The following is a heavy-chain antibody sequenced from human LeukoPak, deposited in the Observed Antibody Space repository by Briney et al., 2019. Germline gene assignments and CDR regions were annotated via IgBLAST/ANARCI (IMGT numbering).Heavy chain of an antibody. D-gene: IGHD6-19*01. J-gene: IGHJ4*02. CDR2: INAGNGNT. V-gene: IGHV1-3*01. Sequence: EASVKVSCKASGYTFTSYAMHWVRQAPGQRLEWMGWINAGNGNTKYSQKFQGRVTITRDTSASIAYMELSSLRSEDTAVYYCARVRTYSSGPFGYWGQGTLVTVSS. CDR3: ARVRTYSSGPFGY. CDR1: GYTFTSYA.